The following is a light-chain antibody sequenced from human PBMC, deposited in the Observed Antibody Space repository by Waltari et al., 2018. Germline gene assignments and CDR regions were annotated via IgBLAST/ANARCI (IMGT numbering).Light chain of an antibody. J-gene: IGKJ4*01. CDR1: QGITTD. CDR2: AAS. CDR3: LQHNTYPLT. Sequence: DIQMTQSPSSLSASVGDRLTITCRASQGITTDLVWYQQKPGKAPKRLIYAASTLQSGVPSRFSGSGSGTEFTLTISSLQPEDFATYYCLQHNTYPLTLGGGTKVEIK. V-gene: IGKV1-17*01.